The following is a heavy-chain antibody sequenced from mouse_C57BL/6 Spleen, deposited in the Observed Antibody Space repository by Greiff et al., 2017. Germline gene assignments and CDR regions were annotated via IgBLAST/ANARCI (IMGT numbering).Heavy chain of an antibody. V-gene: IGHV1-80*01. J-gene: IGHJ2*01. D-gene: IGHD1-1*01. CDR1: GYAFSSYW. Sequence: QVHVKQSGAELVKPGASVKISCKASGYAFSSYWMTWVKQRPGKGLEWIGQIYPGDGDTNYNGKFKGKATLTADKSSSTAYMQLSSLTSEDSAVYFCARDSPFYCGSSPYDFDYWGQGTTLTVSS. CDR3: ARDSPFYCGSSPYDFDY. CDR2: IYPGDGDT.